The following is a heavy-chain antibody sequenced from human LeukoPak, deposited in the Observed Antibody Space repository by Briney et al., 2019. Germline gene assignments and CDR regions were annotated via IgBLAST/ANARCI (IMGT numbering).Heavy chain of an antibody. CDR2: TYYRSKWYN. D-gene: IGHD2-15*01. Sequence: SQTLSLTCAISGDSVSSNSAAWNWIRQSPSRGLEWLGRTYYRSKWYNDYAVSVKSRITINPDTSKNQFSLQLNSVTPEDTAVYYCARDRVGYCSGGSCYSAWYFDLWGRGTLVTVSS. CDR3: ARDRVGYCSGGSCYSAWYFDL. J-gene: IGHJ2*01. CDR1: GDSVSSNSAA. V-gene: IGHV6-1*01.